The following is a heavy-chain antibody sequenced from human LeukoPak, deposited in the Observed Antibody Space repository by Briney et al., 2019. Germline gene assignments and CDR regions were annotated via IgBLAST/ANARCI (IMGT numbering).Heavy chain of an antibody. V-gene: IGHV4-30-4*01. D-gene: IGHD5-24*01. CDR1: GGSISSGDYY. Sequence: SETLSLTCTVSGGSISSGDYYWSWIRQPPGKGLEWIGYIYYSGSTYYNPSLKSRVTISVDTSKNQFSLKLSSVTAAGTAVYYCARDNGYNYWFDYWGQGTLVTVSS. CDR2: IYYSGST. CDR3: ARDNGYNYWFDY. J-gene: IGHJ4*02.